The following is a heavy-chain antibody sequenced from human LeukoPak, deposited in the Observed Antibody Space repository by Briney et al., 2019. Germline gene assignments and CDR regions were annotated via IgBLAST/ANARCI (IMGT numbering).Heavy chain of an antibody. V-gene: IGHV4-4*02. CDR3: ARVTMDRGVIIVREYYMDV. Sequence: PSETLSLICAVSGGSISSSNWWSWVRQPPGKGLEWIGEIYHSGSTNYNPSLKSRVTISVDKSKNQFSLKLSSVTAADTAVYYCARVTMDRGVIIVREYYMDVWGKGTTVTVSS. CDR1: GGSISSSNW. J-gene: IGHJ6*03. CDR2: IYHSGST. D-gene: IGHD3-10*01.